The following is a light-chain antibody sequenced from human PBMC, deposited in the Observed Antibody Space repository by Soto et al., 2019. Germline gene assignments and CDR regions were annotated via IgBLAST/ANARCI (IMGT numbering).Light chain of an antibody. CDR2: SNN. Sequence: QSVLTQPPSASGTPGQGVTISCSGSGSIIGTNTVNWYQQLPGTAPKLLIHSNNQRPSGVPDRFSGSKSGTSASLAISGLQSEDEADYYCATWDDSLNAYVFGTGTKLTVL. CDR3: ATWDDSLNAYV. J-gene: IGLJ1*01. CDR1: GSIIGTNT. V-gene: IGLV1-44*01.